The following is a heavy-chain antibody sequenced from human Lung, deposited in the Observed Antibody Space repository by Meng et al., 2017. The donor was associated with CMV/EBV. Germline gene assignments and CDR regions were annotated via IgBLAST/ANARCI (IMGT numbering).Heavy chain of an antibody. D-gene: IGHD3-3*01. V-gene: IGHV3-21*01. J-gene: IGHJ4*02. CDR3: ARDSRVTIFGVVNYFDY. CDR2: ISSSSSYI. CDR1: LTCSSYS. Sequence: LTCSSYSMNWVRQAQGKGLEWVSSISSSSSYIYYADSVKGRFTISRDNAKNSLYLQMNSLRAEDTAVYYCARDSRVTIFGVVNYFDYWGQGTLVTVSS.